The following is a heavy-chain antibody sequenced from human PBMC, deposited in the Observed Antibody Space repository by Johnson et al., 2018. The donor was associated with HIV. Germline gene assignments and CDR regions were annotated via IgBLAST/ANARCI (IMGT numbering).Heavy chain of an antibody. V-gene: IGHV3-7*03. Sequence: VQLVESGGGLVKPGGSLRLSCAASGFTFRDYYMSWIRQAPGKGLEWVANIKHDGSEKYYVDSVKGRFTISRDNAKNSLYLQMNSLRAEDTAVYYCARGFDAFDIWGQGTMVTVSS. J-gene: IGHJ3*02. CDR2: IKHDGSEK. CDR3: ARGFDAFDI. CDR1: GFTFRDYY.